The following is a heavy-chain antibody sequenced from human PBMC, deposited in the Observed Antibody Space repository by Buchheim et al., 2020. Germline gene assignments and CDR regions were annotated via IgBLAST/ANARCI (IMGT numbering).Heavy chain of an antibody. D-gene: IGHD2-21*01. V-gene: IGHV4-59*01. CDR1: GDSINNYY. J-gene: IGHJ4*02. CDR2: VYYTGSP. Sequence: QVQLRESGPGLVKPSETLSLTCTVSGDSINNYYWSWIRQPPGKGLEWIGYVYYTGSPIYNPSLKSRVNILVDRSRNQLSLRLASVTAADTAVYYCGRLLAAGTFVVEHWGQGTL. CDR3: GRLLAAGTFVVEH.